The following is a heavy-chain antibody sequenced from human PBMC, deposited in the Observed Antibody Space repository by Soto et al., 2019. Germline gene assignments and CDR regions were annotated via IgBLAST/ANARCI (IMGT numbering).Heavy chain of an antibody. CDR2: IYPGDSGT. CDR3: AGSIPQVVPAAIPDYYGMDV. J-gene: IGHJ6*02. CDR1: GYSFTSYW. V-gene: IGHV5-51*01. Sequence: PGESLKISCKGSGYSFTSYWIGWVRQMPGKGLEWMGIIYPGDSGTRYSPSFQGQVTISADKSISTAYLQWSSLKASDTAMYYCAGSIPQVVPAAIPDYYGMDVWGQGTTVTVSS. D-gene: IGHD2-2*01.